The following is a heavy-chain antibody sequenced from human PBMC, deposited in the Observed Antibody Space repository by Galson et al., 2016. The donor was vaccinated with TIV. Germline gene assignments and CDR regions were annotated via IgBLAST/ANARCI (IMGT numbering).Heavy chain of an antibody. V-gene: IGHV1-18*01. CDR3: ARSGYTYGLIGLPSSYWCFDL. CDR1: GYTFNNFG. Sequence: SVKVSCKASGYTFNNFGVSWVRQAPGQGLEWMGWISVYNGETNYAQKFQDRVTLTTDTSTNAAYMELRSLTSADTAVYYSARSGYTYGLIGLPSSYWCFDLWGRGTLVTVSS. CDR2: ISVYNGET. J-gene: IGHJ2*01. D-gene: IGHD5-18*01.